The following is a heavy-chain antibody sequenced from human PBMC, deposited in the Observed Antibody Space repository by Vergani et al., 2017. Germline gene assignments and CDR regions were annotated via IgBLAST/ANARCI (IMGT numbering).Heavy chain of an antibody. J-gene: IGHJ4*02. CDR1: GGTFSSYT. CDR3: ARDGYSSSGFDY. Sequence: QVKLVQSGAEVKKPGSSVKVSCKASGGTFSSYTISWVRQAPGQGLEWMGRIIPILGIANYAQKFQGRVTITADKSTSTAYMELSSLRSEDTAVYYCARDGYSSSGFDYWGQGTLVTVSS. V-gene: IGHV1-69*09. CDR2: IIPILGIA. D-gene: IGHD6-13*01.